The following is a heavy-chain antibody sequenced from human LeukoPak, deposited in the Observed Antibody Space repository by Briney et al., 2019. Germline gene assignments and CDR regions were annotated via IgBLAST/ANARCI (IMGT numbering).Heavy chain of an antibody. J-gene: IGHJ4*02. CDR2: VSESGEIT. CDR1: GIAFSTYA. D-gene: IGHD3-22*01. CDR3: ARDRAYYDSSGPRYYFDY. Sequence: GGSLRLSCAASGIAFSTYAMSWVRQAPGKGLEWVSVVSESGEITHYADSVKGRFTISRDNSKNTLYLQMSSLRAEDTAVYYCARDRAYYDSSGPRYYFDYWGQGTLVTVSS. V-gene: IGHV3-23*01.